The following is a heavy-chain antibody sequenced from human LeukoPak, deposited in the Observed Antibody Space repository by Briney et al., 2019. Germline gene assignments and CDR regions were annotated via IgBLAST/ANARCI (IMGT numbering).Heavy chain of an antibody. CDR2: VIQSGVDT. J-gene: IGHJ6*03. V-gene: IGHV3-23*01. D-gene: IGHD3-10*01. Sequence: GGSLRLSCAASGFTFNNFAMTWVRQAPGKGLEWVAGVIQSGVDTDYADSVKGRFTISRDNSKNTLSLQMNSLRAEDAAVYYCVKFRGIQHYNYHMDVGGKGTTVTVS. CDR1: GFTFNNFA. CDR3: VKFRGIQHYNYHMDV.